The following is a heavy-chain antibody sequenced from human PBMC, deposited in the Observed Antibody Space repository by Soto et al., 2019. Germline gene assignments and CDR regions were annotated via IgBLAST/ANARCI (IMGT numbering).Heavy chain of an antibody. CDR3: ARERYGSDLLNWFDP. D-gene: IGHD3-10*01. CDR1: GYTFTSYY. J-gene: IGHJ5*02. CDR2: INPSGGST. Sequence: QVQLVQSGAEVKKPGASVKVSCKASGYTFTSYYMHWVRQAPGQGLEWMGIINPSGGSTSYAQKFQGRVTMTRDTSTSTVYMELSSLRSEDTAVYYCARERYGSDLLNWFDPWGQGTLVTVSS. V-gene: IGHV1-46*01.